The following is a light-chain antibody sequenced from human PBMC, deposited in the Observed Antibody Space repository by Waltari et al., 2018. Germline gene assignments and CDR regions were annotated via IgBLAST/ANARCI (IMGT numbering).Light chain of an antibody. CDR1: SSDVGDYNY. V-gene: IGLV2-14*03. J-gene: IGLJ2*01. Sequence: QSALTQPASVSGPPGQSTTISCTGTSSDVGDYNYVSWYQQHPGKAPKLMIYDVSNRPSGVSNRFSGSKSGNTASLTISGLQAEDEADYYCSSYINSSTLELFGGGTSLTVL. CDR3: SSYINSSTLEL. CDR2: DVS.